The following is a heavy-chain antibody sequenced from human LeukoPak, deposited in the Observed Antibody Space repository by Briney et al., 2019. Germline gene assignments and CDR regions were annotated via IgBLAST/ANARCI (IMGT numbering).Heavy chain of an antibody. CDR3: AKGLAAALDY. V-gene: IGHV3-30*18. CDR1: GFTFSSYG. CDR2: ISYDGSNK. D-gene: IGHD6-13*01. J-gene: IGHJ4*02. Sequence: QPGRSLRLSCAASGFTFSSYGMHWVRQAPGKGLEWVAVISYDGSNKYYADSVKGRFTISRDNSKNTLYLQMNSLRAEDTAVYYCAKGLAAALDYWGQGTLVTVSS.